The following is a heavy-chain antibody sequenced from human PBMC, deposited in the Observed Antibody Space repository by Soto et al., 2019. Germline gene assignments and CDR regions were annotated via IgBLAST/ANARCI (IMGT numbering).Heavy chain of an antibody. D-gene: IGHD3-10*01. CDR2: INPNSGGT. CDR3: ARSIWFGEIYYYGMDV. J-gene: IGHJ6*02. CDR1: GYTFTGYY. Sequence: GASVKVSCKASGYTFTGYYMHWVRQAPGQGLEWMGWINPNSGGTNYAQKFQGWVTMTRDTSISTAYMELSRLRSDDTAVYYCARSIWFGEIYYYGMDVWGQGTTVTVSS. V-gene: IGHV1-2*04.